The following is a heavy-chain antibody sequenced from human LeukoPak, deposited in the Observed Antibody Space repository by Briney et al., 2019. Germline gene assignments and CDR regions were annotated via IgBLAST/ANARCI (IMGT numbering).Heavy chain of an antibody. V-gene: IGHV1-18*04. CDR2: TSYNGNT. J-gene: IGHJ4*02. CDR3: ARHSGSGWHALGY. CDR1: GYTFSNYG. D-gene: IGHD6-19*01. Sequence: ASVKVSFKASGYTFSNYGISWVRQAPGLGLEWMGWTSYNGNTNYAQKFQDRVTMTTDTSTTTAYMELRSLESDDTAVYYCARHSGSGWHALGYWGQGTLVTVSS.